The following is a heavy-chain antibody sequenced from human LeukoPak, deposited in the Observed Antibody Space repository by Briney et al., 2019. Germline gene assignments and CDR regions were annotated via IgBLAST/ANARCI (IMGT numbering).Heavy chain of an antibody. Sequence: PGGSLRLSCAASGFTFSSYGMHWVRQAPGKGLEWVAVIWYGGSNKYYADSVKGRFTISRDNSKNTLYLQMNSLRAEDTAVYYCARSPGGFGELLSLDYWGQGTLVTVSS. V-gene: IGHV3-30*19. CDR1: GFTFSSYG. CDR2: IWYGGSNK. D-gene: IGHD3-10*01. CDR3: ARSPGGFGELLSLDY. J-gene: IGHJ4*02.